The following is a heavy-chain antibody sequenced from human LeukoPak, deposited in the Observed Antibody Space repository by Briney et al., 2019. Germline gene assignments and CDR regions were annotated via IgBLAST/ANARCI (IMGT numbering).Heavy chain of an antibody. V-gene: IGHV1-8*01. Sequence: ASVKVSCKASGYTFTSYDINWVRQATGQGLEWMGWMNPNSGNTGYAQKFRGRVTMTRNTSISTAYMELSSLRSEDTAVYYCARGYDYLYAEYFQHWGQGTLVTVSS. J-gene: IGHJ1*01. D-gene: IGHD4-11*01. CDR1: GYTFTSYD. CDR2: MNPNSGNT. CDR3: ARGYDYLYAEYFQH.